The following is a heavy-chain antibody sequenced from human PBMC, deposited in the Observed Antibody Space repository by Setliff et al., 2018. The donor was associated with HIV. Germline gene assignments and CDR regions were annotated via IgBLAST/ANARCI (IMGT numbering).Heavy chain of an antibody. J-gene: IGHJ4*02. D-gene: IGHD3-16*01. CDR2: ISWNSGSI. Sequence: PGGSRRLSCAASGFTFDDYAMHWVRQAPGKGLEWVSGISWNSGSIGYADSVKGRFTISRDNAKNSLYLQMNSLRAEDTAFYYCAKDHGLVSLGEFDYWGQGTLVTVSS. CDR1: GFTFDDYA. V-gene: IGHV3-9*01. CDR3: AKDHGLVSLGEFDY.